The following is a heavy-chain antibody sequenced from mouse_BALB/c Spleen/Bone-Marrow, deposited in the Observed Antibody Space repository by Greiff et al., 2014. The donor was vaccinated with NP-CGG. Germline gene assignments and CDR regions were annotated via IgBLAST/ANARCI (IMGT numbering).Heavy chain of an antibody. CDR3: ARGGGRGRDDYAMDY. D-gene: IGHD3-3*01. V-gene: IGHV2-9*02. Sequence: VQLEESGPGLVAPSQSLSITCTVSGFSLTSYGVHWVRQPPGKGLEWLGVIWAGGSTNYNSALMSRLFISKDNSKTQVFLKMNMLRTDATAMYYCARGGGRGRDDYAMDYWGQGTSVTVSS. CDR2: IWAGGST. CDR1: GFSLTSYG. J-gene: IGHJ4*01.